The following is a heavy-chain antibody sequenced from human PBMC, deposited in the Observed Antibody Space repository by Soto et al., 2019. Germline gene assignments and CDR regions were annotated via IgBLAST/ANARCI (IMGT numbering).Heavy chain of an antibody. Sequence: ETLSLTCAVYGGSFSGYYWSWIRQPPGKGLEWIGEINHSGSTNYNPSLKSRVTISVDTSKNQFSLKLSSVTAADTAVYYCARGYCSRTSCHHYFDYWGQGALVTVSS. D-gene: IGHD2-2*01. CDR3: ARGYCSRTSCHHYFDY. CDR1: GGSFSGYY. J-gene: IGHJ4*02. V-gene: IGHV4-34*01. CDR2: INHSGST.